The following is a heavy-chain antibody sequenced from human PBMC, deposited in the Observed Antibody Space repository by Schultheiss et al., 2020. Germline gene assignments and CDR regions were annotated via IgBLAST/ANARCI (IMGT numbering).Heavy chain of an antibody. Sequence: SCAASGFIFRSYGMHWVRQASGKGLEWVAVISSDGSKKSFVDSVKGRFTISRDNSKNTVYLQMNSLRVEDTALYYCAKGAAGAADYWGQGTLVTVSS. D-gene: IGHD6-13*01. CDR2: ISSDGSKK. V-gene: IGHV3-30*18. CDR3: AKGAAGAADY. J-gene: IGHJ4*02. CDR1: GFIFRSYG.